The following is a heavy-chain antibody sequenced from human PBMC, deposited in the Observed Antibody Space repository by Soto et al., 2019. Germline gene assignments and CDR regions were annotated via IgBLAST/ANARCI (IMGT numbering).Heavy chain of an antibody. CDR3: ARLAGASTYYDILTGYPSAPYEMDV. CDR1: GGTLSSYA. Sequence: GGPVKVFCKASGGTLSSYAISWGRQAPRQGVEWMGGVIPIFGPANYAQKLQGRVTIKAAASTSPAYMELSRMRYEETAVYYCARLAGASTYYDILTGYPSAPYEMDVWGQGTTVTVSS. J-gene: IGHJ6*02. V-gene: IGHV1-69*13. D-gene: IGHD3-9*01. CDR2: VIPIFGPA.